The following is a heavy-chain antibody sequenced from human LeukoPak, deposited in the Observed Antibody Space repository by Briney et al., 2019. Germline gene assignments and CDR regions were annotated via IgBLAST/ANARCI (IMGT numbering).Heavy chain of an antibody. Sequence: GGTLRLSCAASGFTFSSYSMNWVRQAPGKGLEWVSYMSICCSSISYADSVKGRFTITRDNAKNSLYLQMNSLRDEDTAVYYCARNDDFDYWGQGTLVTVSS. J-gene: IGHJ4*02. CDR3: ARNDDFDY. V-gene: IGHV3-48*02. CDR2: MSICCSSI. CDR1: GFTFSSYS.